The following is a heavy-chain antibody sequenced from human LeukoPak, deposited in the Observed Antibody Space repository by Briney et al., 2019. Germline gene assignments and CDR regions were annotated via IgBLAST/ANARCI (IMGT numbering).Heavy chain of an antibody. CDR3: ASPGYCSSTSCWKSYMDV. CDR2: IYYSGST. Sequence: PSETLSLTCTVSGGSISNSSYYWGWIRQPPGKGLEWIGSIYYSGSTYYNPSLKSRVTISVDTSKNQFSLKLSSVTAADTAVYYCASPGYCSSTSCWKSYMDVWGKGTTVTVSS. D-gene: IGHD2-2*01. J-gene: IGHJ6*03. V-gene: IGHV4-39*01. CDR1: GGSISNSSYY.